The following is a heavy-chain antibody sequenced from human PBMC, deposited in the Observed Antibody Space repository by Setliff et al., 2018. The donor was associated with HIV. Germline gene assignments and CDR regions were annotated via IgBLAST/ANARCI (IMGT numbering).Heavy chain of an antibody. V-gene: IGHV5-10-1*01. CDR1: GYSFTSNW. Sequence: GESLKISCKGSGYSFTSNWIGWVRQMPGKGLEWMGRIDPSDSYTNYNPSFQGHVTISADKSISTAYLQWSSLKASDTAMYYCASHDYYDSSVYYYRFDYWGQGTLVTVSS. CDR3: ASHDYYDSSVYYYRFDY. D-gene: IGHD3-22*01. J-gene: IGHJ4*02. CDR2: IDPSDSYT.